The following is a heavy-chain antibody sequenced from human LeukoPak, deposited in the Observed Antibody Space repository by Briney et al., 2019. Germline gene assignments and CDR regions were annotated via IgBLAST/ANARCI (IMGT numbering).Heavy chain of an antibody. CDR1: GFTFSSYA. CDR2: ISGSGGST. CDR3: ARDGGGFAFDI. Sequence: GGALRLSCAASGFTFSSYAMSWVRQAPGKGLESVSAISGSGGSTYYADSVKGRFTISRENAKNSLYLQMNSLRAGDTAVYYCARDGGGFAFDIWGQGTMVTVSS. J-gene: IGHJ3*02. D-gene: IGHD3-16*01. V-gene: IGHV3-23*01.